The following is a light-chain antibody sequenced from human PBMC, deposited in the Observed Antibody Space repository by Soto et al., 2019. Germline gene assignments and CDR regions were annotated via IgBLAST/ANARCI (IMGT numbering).Light chain of an antibody. Sequence: DVQMTQSPYTLSASVGDRVTITFRASQSISSWLAWYQQKPGKAPKLLIYDASNLESGVPSRFSGGGSGTEFSLTISSLQPDDFATYYCQQYNYFWAFGQGTKVDI. V-gene: IGKV1-5*01. CDR3: QQYNYFWA. CDR1: QSISSW. CDR2: DAS. J-gene: IGKJ1*01.